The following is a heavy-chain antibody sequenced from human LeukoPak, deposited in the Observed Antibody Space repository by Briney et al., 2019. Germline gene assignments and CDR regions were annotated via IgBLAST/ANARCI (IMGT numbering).Heavy chain of an antibody. CDR1: GGSISSYY. Sequence: SETLSLTCTVSGGSISSYYWSWIRQPPGKRLEWIGHIYYSGSTNYNPSLKSRVTMSLDTSKNQFSLKLTSVTAADTAVYYCARDNDFFDYWGQGTLVTVSS. J-gene: IGHJ4*02. CDR2: IYYSGST. CDR3: ARDNDFFDY. V-gene: IGHV4-59*12.